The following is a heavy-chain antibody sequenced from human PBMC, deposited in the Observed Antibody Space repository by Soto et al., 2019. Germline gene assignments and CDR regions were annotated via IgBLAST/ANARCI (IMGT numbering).Heavy chain of an antibody. CDR3: ARGPSGWYQAYYFDY. D-gene: IGHD6-19*01. V-gene: IGHV3-21*01. CDR1: GFTFSSYA. CDR2: ISSSSSYI. Sequence: GGSLRLSCAASGFTFSSYAMSWVRQAPGKGLEWVSSISSSSSYIHYADSVKGRFTISRDNAKNSLYLQMNSLRAEDTAVYYCARGPSGWYQAYYFDYWGQGTLVTVSS. J-gene: IGHJ4*02.